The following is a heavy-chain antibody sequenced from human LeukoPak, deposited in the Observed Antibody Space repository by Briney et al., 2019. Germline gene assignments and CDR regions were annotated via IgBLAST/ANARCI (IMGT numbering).Heavy chain of an antibody. CDR1: GGSISSGSYY. CDR2: IYASGST. Sequence: SETLSLTCTVSGGSISSGSYYWSWIRQPAGKGLEWIGRIYASGSTNYNPSLKSRVTISVDTSKNQFSLKLSSVTAADTAVYYCARLGFGELLYSRVRYYYMDVWGKGTTVTISS. J-gene: IGHJ6*03. D-gene: IGHD3-10*01. V-gene: IGHV4-61*02. CDR3: ARLGFGELLYSRVRYYYMDV.